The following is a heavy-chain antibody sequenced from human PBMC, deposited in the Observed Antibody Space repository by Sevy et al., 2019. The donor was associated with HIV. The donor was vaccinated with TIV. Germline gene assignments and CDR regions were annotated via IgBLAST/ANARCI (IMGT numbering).Heavy chain of an antibody. V-gene: IGHV3-64D*06. D-gene: IGHD6-6*01. CDR1: GFTFSSYA. J-gene: IGHJ4*02. Sequence: GGSLRLSCSASGFTFSSYAMHWVRQAPGKGLEYVSAISSNGGSTYYADSVKGRFTISGDNSKNTLYLQMSSLRAEDTAVYYCVKEAPPYSSSFPFDYWGQGTLVTVSS. CDR3: VKEAPPYSSSFPFDY. CDR2: ISSNGGST.